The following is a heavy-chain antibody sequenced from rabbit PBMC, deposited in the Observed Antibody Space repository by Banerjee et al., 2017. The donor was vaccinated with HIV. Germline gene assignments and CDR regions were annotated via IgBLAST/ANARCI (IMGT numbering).Heavy chain of an antibody. V-gene: IGHV1S40*01. CDR1: GFDFSSDA. CDR3: ARGLAGAISYGGVGYAAGT. J-gene: IGHJ4*01. CDR2: IYASGAGT. D-gene: IGHD6-1*01. Sequence: QSLEESGGGLVQPEGSLTLTCKASGFDFSSDAMCWVRQAPGKGLEWIGCIYASGAGTYYASWAKGRFTFSKTSSTTVTLQMTSLTAADTATYFCARGLAGAISYGGVGYAAGTWGPGTLVTVS.